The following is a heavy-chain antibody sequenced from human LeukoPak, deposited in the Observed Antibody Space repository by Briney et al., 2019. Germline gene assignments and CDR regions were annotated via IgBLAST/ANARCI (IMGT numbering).Heavy chain of an antibody. V-gene: IGHV7-4-1*02. CDR3: ARVDLNGYDLGTDY. J-gene: IGHJ4*02. CDR1: GYTFTSYA. Sequence: ASVKVSCKASGYTFTSYAINWVRQAPGQGLEWMGWINTNTGNPTYAQGFTGRFVFSLDTSVSTAYLQISSLKAEDTAVYYCARVDLNGYDLGTDYWGQGTLVTVSS. CDR2: INTNTGNP. D-gene: IGHD5-12*01.